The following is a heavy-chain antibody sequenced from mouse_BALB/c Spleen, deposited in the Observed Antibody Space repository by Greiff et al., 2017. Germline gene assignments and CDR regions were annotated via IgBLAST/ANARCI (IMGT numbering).Heavy chain of an antibody. D-gene: IGHD1-1*01. CDR2: ISYSGST. V-gene: IGHV3-2*02. J-gene: IGHJ4*01. Sequence: DVQLVESGPGLVKPSQSLSLTCTVTGYSITSDYAWNWIRQFPGNKLEWMGYISYSGSTSYNPSLKSRISITRDTSKNQFFLQLNSVTTEDTATYYCARYGSSFPYYAMDYWGQGTSVTVSS. CDR3: ARYGSSFPYYAMDY. CDR1: GYSITSDYA.